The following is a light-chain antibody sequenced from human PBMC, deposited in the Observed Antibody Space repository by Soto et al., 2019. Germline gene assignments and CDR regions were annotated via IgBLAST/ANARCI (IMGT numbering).Light chain of an antibody. V-gene: IGKV3-15*01. J-gene: IGKJ4*01. Sequence: EIVMTQSPATLSVAPGEGATLSCRARQNVYSNLAWYQQKPGQAPRLLIYGASTRSTSIPARFSGSGYGTEVTLTISSLQSEDFAVSYCQQQGNWPLTFGEGTKVEIK. CDR2: GAS. CDR1: QNVYSN. CDR3: QQQGNWPLT.